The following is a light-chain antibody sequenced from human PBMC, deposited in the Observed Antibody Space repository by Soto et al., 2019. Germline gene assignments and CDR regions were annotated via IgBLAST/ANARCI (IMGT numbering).Light chain of an antibody. CDR1: SSDVGSYNL. CDR2: EGS. J-gene: IGLJ1*01. Sequence: QSVLTQPASVSGSPGQSITISCTGTSSDVGSYNLVSWYQQHPGKAPKLMIYEGSKRPSGVSNRFSGSKSGNTASLTISGLQAEDEADYYCAAWDDSTKSHVFGTGTKVTVL. V-gene: IGLV2-23*01. CDR3: AAWDDSTKSHV.